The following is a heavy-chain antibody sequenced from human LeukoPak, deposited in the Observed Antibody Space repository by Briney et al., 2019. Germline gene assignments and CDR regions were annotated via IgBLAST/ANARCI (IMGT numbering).Heavy chain of an antibody. D-gene: IGHD3-22*01. V-gene: IGHV4-59*01. CDR3: ARSSEGRYYYDSSGFSYYYYYMDV. Sequence: SETLSLTCTVSGGSISSYYWSWIRQPPGKGLEWIGYIYYSGSTYYNPSLRSRVTISVDTSKNQFSLKLSSVTAADTAVYYCARSSEGRYYYDSSGFSYYYYYMDVWGKGTTVTIS. CDR1: GGSISSYY. CDR2: IYYSGST. J-gene: IGHJ6*03.